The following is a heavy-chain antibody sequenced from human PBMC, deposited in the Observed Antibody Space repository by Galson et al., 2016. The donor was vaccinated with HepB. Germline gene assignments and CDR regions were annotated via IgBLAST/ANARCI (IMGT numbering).Heavy chain of an antibody. V-gene: IGHV3-30*04. CDR1: GFTFSSYA. Sequence: SLRLSCAASGFTFSSYAMHWVRQAPGKGLEWVAGISYDGSNQVYGDSVKGRFTVSRDKSQNTLNLQMNSLKTEDTATYYCAKDMWFTPHPTNSAADYWGQGTLVTVSS. CDR2: ISYDGSNQ. D-gene: IGHD2-21*01. CDR3: AKDMWFTPHPTNSAADY. J-gene: IGHJ4*02.